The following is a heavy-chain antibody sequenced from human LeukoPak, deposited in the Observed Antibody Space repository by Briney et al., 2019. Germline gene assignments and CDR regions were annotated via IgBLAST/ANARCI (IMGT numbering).Heavy chain of an antibody. CDR1: GFTFSSYA. J-gene: IGHJ4*02. CDR3: TKDQADGYTNYGDY. Sequence: PGGTLRLSCAASGFTFSSYAMSWVRQPPGKGLEWVSTIRSSGDTTCYADFVKGRFTVSRDNSKRTLNLQMSSLRAEDTAVYYCTKDQADGYTNYGDYWGQGTLVTVSS. CDR2: IRSSGDTT. D-gene: IGHD5-24*01. V-gene: IGHV3-23*01.